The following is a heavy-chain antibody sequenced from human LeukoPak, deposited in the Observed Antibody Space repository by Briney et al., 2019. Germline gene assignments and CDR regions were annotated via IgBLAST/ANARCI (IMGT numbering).Heavy chain of an antibody. Sequence: SSGTLSLTCAVYGGSFSGYYWSWIRQPPGKGLEWIGEINHSGSTNYNPSLKSRVTISVDTSKNQFSLKLSSVTAADTAVYYCASLYYYDSSGYYYPPDYWGQGTLVTVSS. CDR1: GGSFSGYY. V-gene: IGHV4-34*01. J-gene: IGHJ4*02. D-gene: IGHD3-22*01. CDR2: INHSGST. CDR3: ASLYYYDSSGYYYPPDY.